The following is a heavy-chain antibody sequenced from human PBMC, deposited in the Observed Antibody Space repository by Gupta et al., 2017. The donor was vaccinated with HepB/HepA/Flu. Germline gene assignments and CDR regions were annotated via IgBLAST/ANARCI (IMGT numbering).Heavy chain of an antibody. Sequence: QVQLVESGGGLVKPGGSLRLSCAASGFTFSDYYMSWSRKAPGKGLEWVSYISSSGSTIYYADSVKGRFTISRDNAKNSLYLQMNSLRAEDTAVYYCARDISTGFWSGYYSLDYWGQGTLVTVSS. D-gene: IGHD3-3*01. CDR1: GFTFSDYY. J-gene: IGHJ4*02. CDR3: ARDISTGFWSGYYSLDY. CDR2: ISSSGSTI. V-gene: IGHV3-11*04.